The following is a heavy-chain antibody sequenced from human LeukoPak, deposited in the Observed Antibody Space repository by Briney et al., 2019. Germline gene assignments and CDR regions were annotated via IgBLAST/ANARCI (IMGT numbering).Heavy chain of an antibody. Sequence: APDQEKKKVAVIWYDGSNKYYADSVKGRFTISRDNSKNTLYLQMNSLRAEDTAVYYCARGGGYSYGFRYYFDYRGQGTLVTVSS. CDR3: ARGGGYSYGFRYYFDY. V-gene: IGHV3-33*01. J-gene: IGHJ4*02. CDR2: IWYDGSNK. D-gene: IGHD5-18*01.